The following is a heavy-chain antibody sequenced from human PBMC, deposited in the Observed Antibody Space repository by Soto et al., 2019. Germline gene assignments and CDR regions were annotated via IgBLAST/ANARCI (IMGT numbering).Heavy chain of an antibody. CDR1: GFTFSSYA. V-gene: IGHV3-30-3*01. D-gene: IGHD4-4*01. Sequence: QVQLVESGGGVVQPGRSLRLSCAASGFTFSSYAMHWVRQAPGKGLEWVAVISYDGSNKYYADSVKGRFTISRDNSKNXLYLQMNSLRLEDTAVYYCARPLWRDDYTWGYFDLWGRGTLVTVSS. CDR3: ARPLWRDDYTWGYFDL. CDR2: ISYDGSNK. J-gene: IGHJ2*01.